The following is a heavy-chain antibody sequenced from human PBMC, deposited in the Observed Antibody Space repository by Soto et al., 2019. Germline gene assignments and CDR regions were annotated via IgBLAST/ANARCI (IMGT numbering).Heavy chain of an antibody. Sequence: GGSLRLSCAASGFTFSSYAMSWVRQAPGKGLEWVSAISGSGGSTYYADSVKGRFTISRDNSKNTLYLQMNSLRAEDTAVYYYAKDRYLKRVPEEDYWGQGTLVTVSS. D-gene: IGHD2-2*01. V-gene: IGHV3-23*01. CDR1: GFTFSSYA. CDR2: ISGSGGST. J-gene: IGHJ4*02. CDR3: AKDRYLKRVPEEDY.